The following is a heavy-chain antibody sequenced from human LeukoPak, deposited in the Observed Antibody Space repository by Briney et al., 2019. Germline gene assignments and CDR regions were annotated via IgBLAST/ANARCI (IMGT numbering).Heavy chain of an antibody. Sequence: SETLSLTCTVSGYSISSGYYWGWIRQPPGKGLEWIGSIYHSGSTYYNPSLKSRVTISVDTSKNQFSLQLNSVTPEDAAVYYCARETRLWIADIVTGFDYWGQGTLVTVSS. D-gene: IGHD6-13*01. CDR2: IYHSGST. CDR3: ARETRLWIADIVTGFDY. J-gene: IGHJ4*02. CDR1: GYSISSGYY. V-gene: IGHV4-38-2*02.